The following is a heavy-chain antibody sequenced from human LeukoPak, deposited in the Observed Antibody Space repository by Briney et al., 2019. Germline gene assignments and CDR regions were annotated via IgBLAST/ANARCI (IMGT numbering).Heavy chain of an antibody. CDR3: AILTVTNLRGAFDI. J-gene: IGHJ3*02. Sequence: SETLSLTCAVYGGSFSGYYWSWIRQPPGKGLEWIGEINHSGSTNYNPSLKSRVTISVDTSKNQFSLKLSSVTAADTAVYYCAILTVTNLRGAFDIWGQGTMVTVSS. CDR2: INHSGST. V-gene: IGHV4-34*01. CDR1: GGSFSGYY. D-gene: IGHD4-17*01.